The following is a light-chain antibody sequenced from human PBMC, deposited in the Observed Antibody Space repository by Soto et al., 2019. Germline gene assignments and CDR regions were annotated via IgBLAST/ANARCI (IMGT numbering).Light chain of an antibody. CDR2: GAS. V-gene: IGKV3-15*01. CDR3: QQYHDWPPLT. CDR1: QSVCNN. J-gene: IGKJ4*01. Sequence: EIVMTQSPATLSVSPGERATLSCRASQSVCNNLAWYQQQPGQAPRLLIHGASTRATGVPGRFSGSGSGTEFTLTIASLQSEDFAVYYCQQYHDWPPLTFGGGTKVEIK.